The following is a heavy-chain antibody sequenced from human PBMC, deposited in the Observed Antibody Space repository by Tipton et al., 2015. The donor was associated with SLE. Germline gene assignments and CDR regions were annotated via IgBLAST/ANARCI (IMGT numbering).Heavy chain of an antibody. D-gene: IGHD3-22*01. CDR3: ARDRRYGSGGYRDFYMDV. J-gene: IGHJ6*03. CDR2: ISSSGSTI. Sequence: SLRLSCAASGFTFSVYWMTWVRQAPGKGLEWVSYISSSGSTIYYADSVKGRVTISRDNAKNSLYLQMNSLRAEDTAVYYCARDRRYGSGGYRDFYMDVWGKGTTVTVSS. V-gene: IGHV3-11*04. CDR1: GFTFSVYW.